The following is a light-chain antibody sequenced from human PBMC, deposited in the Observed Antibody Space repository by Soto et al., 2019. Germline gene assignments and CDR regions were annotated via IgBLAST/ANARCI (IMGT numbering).Light chain of an antibody. J-gene: IGKJ5*01. CDR1: QSVSSSY. V-gene: IGKV3D-20*01. Sequence: EIVLTQSPATLSLSPGERATLSCGASQSVSSSYLAWYQHKPGLAARLLIYDASSRATGVPDRFSGSGSATDFPLSISRLVPEDFAVYYCHQYGSLSITFGRGTRLEIK. CDR2: DAS. CDR3: HQYGSLSIT.